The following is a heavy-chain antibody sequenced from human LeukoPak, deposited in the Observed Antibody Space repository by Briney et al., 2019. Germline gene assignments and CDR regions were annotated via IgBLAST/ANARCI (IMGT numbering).Heavy chain of an antibody. CDR1: GYTFTGYY. CDR2: INPNSGGT. J-gene: IGHJ4*02. V-gene: IGHV1-2*02. D-gene: IGHD1-26*01. Sequence: ASVKVSCKASGYTFTGYYMHWVRQAPGQGLEWMGWINPNSGGTNYAQKFQGRVTITTDESTSTAYMELSSLRSEDTAVYYCARSVGATANDYWGQGTLVTVSS. CDR3: ARSVGATANDY.